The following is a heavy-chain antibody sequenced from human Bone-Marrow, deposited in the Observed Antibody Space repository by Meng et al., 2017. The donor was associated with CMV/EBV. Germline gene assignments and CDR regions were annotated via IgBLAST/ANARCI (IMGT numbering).Heavy chain of an antibody. CDR3: VWLSQERTLGF. CDR1: GIPFSPAW. Sequence: CAVSGIPFSPAWMSGVRQAPGVGLGWVGRLKSAGGGGTADYVAPVKGRFTISRDDSRDMLYLQMSRLKTEDTAVYYCVWLSQERTLGFWGQGTLVTVSS. CDR2: LKSAGGGGTA. J-gene: IGHJ4*02. D-gene: IGHD6-19*01. V-gene: IGHV3-15*01.